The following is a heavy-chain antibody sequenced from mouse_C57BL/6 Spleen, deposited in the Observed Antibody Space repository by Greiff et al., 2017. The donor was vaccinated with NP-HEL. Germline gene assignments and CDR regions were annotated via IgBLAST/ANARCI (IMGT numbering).Heavy chain of an antibody. CDR1: GYSFTDYN. J-gene: IGHJ2*01. D-gene: IGHD2-4*01. V-gene: IGHV1-39*01. Sequence: EVQLQESGPELVKPGASVKISCKVSGYSFTDYNMNWVKQNNGKSLEWIGVINPNYGTSSYNQKFKGKATLTVDQSSSTAYMQLNSLTSEDSAVYYCARRRSYDYDKGYFDYWGQGTTLTVSS. CDR2: INPNYGTS. CDR3: ARRRSYDYDKGYFDY.